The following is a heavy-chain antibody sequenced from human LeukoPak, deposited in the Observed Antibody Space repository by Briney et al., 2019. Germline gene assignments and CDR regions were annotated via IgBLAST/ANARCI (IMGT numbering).Heavy chain of an antibody. V-gene: IGHV4-59*01. CDR1: GGSISSYY. D-gene: IGHD3-16*02. CDR3: ARALRFGLSSFDY. J-gene: IGHJ4*02. CDR2: MYYSGST. Sequence: PSETLSLTCTVSGGSISSYYWSWIRQPPGKGLEWIGYMYYSGSTNYNPSLKSRVTISVDASKNQFSLKLSSVTAADTAVYYCARALRFGLSSFDYWGQGTLVTVSS.